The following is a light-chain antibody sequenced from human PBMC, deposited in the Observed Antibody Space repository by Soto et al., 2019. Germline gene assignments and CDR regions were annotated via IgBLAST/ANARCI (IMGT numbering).Light chain of an antibody. CDR3: SSYSKSSSVL. J-gene: IGLJ3*02. Sequence: QSVLIQPASVSASPGQSITISCTGTSRDVGSYNYVSWYQHIPGRAPKLILFDVSTRPSGVPDRFSGSKSGNAASLIISGLQPEDEADYYCSSYSKSSSVLFGGGTKLTVL. CDR2: DVS. V-gene: IGLV2-14*03. CDR1: SRDVGSYNY.